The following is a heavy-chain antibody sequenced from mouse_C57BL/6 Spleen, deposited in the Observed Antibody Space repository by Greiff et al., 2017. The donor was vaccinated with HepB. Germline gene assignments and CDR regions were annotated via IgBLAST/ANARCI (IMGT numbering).Heavy chain of an antibody. V-gene: IGHV3-8*01. D-gene: IGHD2-12*01. CDR3: ASSIPTTGYFDY. CDR1: GYSITSDY. Sequence: VQLKESGPGLAKPSQTLSLTCSVSGYSITSDYWNWIRKFPGNKLEYMGYISYSGSTYYNPSLKSRISITRDTSKNQDYLQLNSVTTEDTATYYCASSIPTTGYFDYWGQGTTLTVSS. J-gene: IGHJ2*01. CDR2: ISYSGST.